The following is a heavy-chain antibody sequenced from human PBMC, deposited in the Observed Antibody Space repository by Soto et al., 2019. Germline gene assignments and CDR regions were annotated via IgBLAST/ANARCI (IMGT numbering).Heavy chain of an antibody. Sequence: HPGGSLRLSCAASGFTFSSYAMSWVRQAPGKGLEWVAVISYDGSNKYYADSVKGRFTISRDNSKNTLYLQMNSLRAEDTAVYYCARDEAIVVVGAYYYGMDVWGQGTTVTVSS. CDR2: ISYDGSNK. D-gene: IGHD3-22*01. V-gene: IGHV3-30-3*01. J-gene: IGHJ6*02. CDR3: ARDEAIVVVGAYYYGMDV. CDR1: GFTFSSYA.